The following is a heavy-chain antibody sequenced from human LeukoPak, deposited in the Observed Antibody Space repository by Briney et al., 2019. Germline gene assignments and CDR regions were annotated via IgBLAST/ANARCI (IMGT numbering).Heavy chain of an antibody. V-gene: IGHV3-74*01. CDR2: LNSDGSST. D-gene: IGHD3-22*01. CDR1: GFTFSTYW. J-gene: IGHJ4*02. CDR3: ARGMDYYDNRGYTTDS. Sequence: GGSLRLSCAASGFTFSTYWMHWVRQVPGKGLVWVSRLNSDGSSTTYADSVKGRFTVSRDNAKNTLYLQMNGLRVEDTAVYFCARGMDYYDNRGYTTDSWGQGTLVTVAS.